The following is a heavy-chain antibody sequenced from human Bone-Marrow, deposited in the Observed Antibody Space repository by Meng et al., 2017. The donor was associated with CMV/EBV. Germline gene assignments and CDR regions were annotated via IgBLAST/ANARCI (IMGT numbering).Heavy chain of an antibody. J-gene: IGHJ6*02. V-gene: IGHV1-2*02. Sequence: ASDTVSHLDSVYSFTGYYMQWVRQPPGQGLEWMGWINPNSGGTNYAQKFQGRVTMTRDTSISTAYMELSRLRSDDTAMYYCASGQQLDGWGEGYYYYYGMDVWGQGTTVTVSS. D-gene: IGHD6-13*01. CDR1: VYSFTGYY. CDR3: ASGQQLDGWGEGYYYYYGMDV. CDR2: INPNSGGT.